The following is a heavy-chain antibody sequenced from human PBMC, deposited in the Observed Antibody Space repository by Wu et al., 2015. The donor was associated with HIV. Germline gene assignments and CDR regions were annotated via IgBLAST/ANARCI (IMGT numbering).Heavy chain of an antibody. V-gene: IGHV1-69-2*01. J-gene: IGHJ3*01. D-gene: IGHD5-12*01. CDR2: IDPEDGET. CDR1: GYTFSDYY. CDR3: VGPYTGYAYDTFDV. Sequence: EVQLVQSGTEVKKPGATVKISCKVYGYTFSDYYMHWLQQAPGKGLEWVGLIDPEDGETKYAEKFQGRITITADTSIDTVYMELRSLTSDDTAIYYCVGPYTGYAYDTFDVWGQGTLVTVSS.